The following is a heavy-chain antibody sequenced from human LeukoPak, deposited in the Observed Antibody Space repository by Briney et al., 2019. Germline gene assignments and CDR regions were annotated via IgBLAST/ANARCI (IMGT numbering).Heavy chain of an antibody. CDR3: ARVPVDTAMVNWFDP. CDR1: GGSFSGYY. V-gene: IGHV4-34*01. CDR2: INHSGST. D-gene: IGHD5-18*01. Sequence: PSETLSLTCAVYGGSFSGYYRSWIRQPPGKGLEWIGEINHSGSTNYNPSLKSRVTISVDTSKNQFSLKLSSVTAADTAVYYCARVPVDTAMVNWFDPWGQGTLVTVSS. J-gene: IGHJ5*02.